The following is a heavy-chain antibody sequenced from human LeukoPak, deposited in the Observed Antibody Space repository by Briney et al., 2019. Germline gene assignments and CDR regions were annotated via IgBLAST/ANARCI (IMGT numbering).Heavy chain of an antibody. CDR3: ARETSGSWSDY. CDR1: GSSISSDYY. CDR2: VFHSGSV. V-gene: IGHV4-38-2*02. Sequence: SSGTLSLTCIVSGSSISSDYYWGWFRQPPGMRLEWIGSVFHSGSVYYNPSLQNRLSMSIDTSKNQFSLTLLSVTAADTAVYYCARETSGSWSDYWGQGRLVSVSS. D-gene: IGHD6-13*01. J-gene: IGHJ4*02.